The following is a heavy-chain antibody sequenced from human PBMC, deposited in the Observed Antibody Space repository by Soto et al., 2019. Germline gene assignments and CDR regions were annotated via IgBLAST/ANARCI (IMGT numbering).Heavy chain of an antibody. D-gene: IGHD2-2*01. CDR2: IIPIFGTA. CDR3: ARGLGYCSSTSCQGYYYYGMDD. Sequence: GASVKVSCKASGGTFSSYAISWVRQAPGQGLEWMGGIIPIFGTANYAQKFQGRVTITADESTSTAYMELSSLRSEDTAVYYCARGLGYCSSTSCQGYYYYGMDDWGQGTTVTVS. V-gene: IGHV1-69*13. J-gene: IGHJ6*02. CDR1: GGTFSSYA.